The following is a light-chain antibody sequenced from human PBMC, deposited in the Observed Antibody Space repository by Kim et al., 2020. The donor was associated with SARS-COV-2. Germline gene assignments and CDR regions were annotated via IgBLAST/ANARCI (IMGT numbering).Light chain of an antibody. CDR3: QQHYSSPFT. J-gene: IGKJ3*01. V-gene: IGKV4-1*01. CDR1: QSVLYSSNNKNY. Sequence: ATINCKSSQSVLYSSNNKNYLTWYQQKPGQPPKLLIYWASTRESGVPDRFSGSGSGTDFTLTISSLQAEDVAVYYCQQHYSSPFTFGPGTKVDIK. CDR2: WAS.